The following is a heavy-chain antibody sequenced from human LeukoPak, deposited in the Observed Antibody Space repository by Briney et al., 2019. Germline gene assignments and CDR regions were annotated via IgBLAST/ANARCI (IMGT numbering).Heavy chain of an antibody. CDR2: INPNSGDT. V-gene: IGHV1-2*02. D-gene: IGHD6-19*01. J-gene: IGHJ4*02. Sequence: ASVKVSCKASGYTFTGYYMHWVRQAPGHGLEWMGWINPNSGDTNYAQKFQGRVTMTRDTSISTAYMELSGLRSDDTAVYYCATGIAVAATTYWGQGTLVTVSS. CDR1: GYTFTGYY. CDR3: ATGIAVAATTY.